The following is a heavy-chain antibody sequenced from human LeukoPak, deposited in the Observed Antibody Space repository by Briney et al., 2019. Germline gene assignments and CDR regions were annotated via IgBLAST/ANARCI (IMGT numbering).Heavy chain of an antibody. CDR3: AKDGMRGRAFDI. J-gene: IGHJ3*02. CDR2: ISYDGSNK. V-gene: IGHV3-30-3*01. D-gene: IGHD1-26*01. Sequence: GGSLRLSCAASGFTFSSYAMHWVRQAPGKGLEWVAVISYDGSNKYYADSVKGRFTISRDNSKNTLYLQMNSLRAEGTAVYYCAKDGMRGRAFDIWGQGTMVTVSS. CDR1: GFTFSSYA.